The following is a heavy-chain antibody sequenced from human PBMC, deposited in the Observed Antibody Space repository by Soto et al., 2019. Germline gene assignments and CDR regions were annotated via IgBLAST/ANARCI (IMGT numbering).Heavy chain of an antibody. J-gene: IGHJ4*02. V-gene: IGHV3-9*01. Sequence: GGSLRLSCAASGFTFDDYAMHWVRQAPGKGLEWVSGISWNSGSIGYADSVKGRFTISRDNAKNSLYLQMNSLRAEDTALYYCAKTTGYSSGWLDYWGQGTLVTVSS. CDR1: GFTFDDYA. CDR3: AKTTGYSSGWLDY. D-gene: IGHD6-19*01. CDR2: ISWNSGSI.